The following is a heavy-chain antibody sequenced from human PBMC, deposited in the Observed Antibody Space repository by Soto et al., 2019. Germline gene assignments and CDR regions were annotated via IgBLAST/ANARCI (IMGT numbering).Heavy chain of an antibody. D-gene: IGHD1-7*01. CDR1: GGPVSGDDLY. CDR3: ASRDPGTSVDY. J-gene: IGHJ4*02. V-gene: IGHV4-30-4*08. Sequence: SETLSLTCVVSGGPVSGDDLYWSWIRHLPGKGLEWIANVYHTGTTYYNPSLKSRVTISLDKSENQFSLKVTSLTAADTAVYYCASRDPGTSVDYWGQGTLVTVSS. CDR2: VYHTGTT.